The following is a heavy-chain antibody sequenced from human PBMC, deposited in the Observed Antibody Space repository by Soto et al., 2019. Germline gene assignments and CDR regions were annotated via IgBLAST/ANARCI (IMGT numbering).Heavy chain of an antibody. Sequence: GGSLRLSYAASGFTVRTYAMSWVRQSPGKGLEWVSAISAGGGSTYCADSVKGRFTISRDNSINTLYLQMISLRTEDTAVYYCAHPRGYGVFDAYDIWGQGAMVTVS. D-gene: IGHD4-17*01. CDR3: AHPRGYGVFDAYDI. CDR2: ISAGGGST. J-gene: IGHJ3*02. V-gene: IGHV3-23*01. CDR1: GFTVRTYA.